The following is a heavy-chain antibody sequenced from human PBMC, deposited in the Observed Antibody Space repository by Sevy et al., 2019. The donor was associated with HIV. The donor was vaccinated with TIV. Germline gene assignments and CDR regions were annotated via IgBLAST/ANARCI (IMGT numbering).Heavy chain of an antibody. J-gene: IGHJ4*02. Sequence: SETLSLTCTVSGGSISSSSYYWGWIRQPPGKGLEWIGSIYYSGSTYYNPSLKSRVTISVDTSKNQFSLKLSSVTAADTAVYYCVRHVLGIRELEGYFDYWGQGTLVTVSS. V-gene: IGHV4-39*01. CDR2: IYYSGST. CDR3: VRHVLGIRELEGYFDY. CDR1: GGSISSSSYY. D-gene: IGHD1-26*01.